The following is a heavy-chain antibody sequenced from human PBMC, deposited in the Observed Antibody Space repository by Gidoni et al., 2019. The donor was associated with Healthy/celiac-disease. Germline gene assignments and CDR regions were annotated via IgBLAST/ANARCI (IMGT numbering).Heavy chain of an antibody. J-gene: IGHJ4*02. Sequence: QVSLVQSVAVAYQPGPSVNVSFNSSRYNFTGYYMHWVRQAPGQGLEWMGWINPNSGGTNYAQKFQGRVTMTRDTSISTAYMELSRLRSDDTAVYYCARENYYDSSGYPDYWGQGTLVTVSS. V-gene: IGHV1-2*02. CDR3: ARENYYDSSGYPDY. D-gene: IGHD3-22*01. CDR2: INPNSGGT. CDR1: RYNFTGYY.